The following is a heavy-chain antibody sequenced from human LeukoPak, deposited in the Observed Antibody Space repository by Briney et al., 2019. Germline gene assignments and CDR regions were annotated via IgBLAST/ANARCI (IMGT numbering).Heavy chain of an antibody. CDR1: GFRFSSYW. CDR3: VRDGDVDYPVGS. Sequence: PGGSLRLSCAASGFRFSSYWMHWVRQAPGKGLVWVSRIDSYGSGTTYADSVKGRFTISRDNAKNTLYLQMSSLSAEDTAIYYCVRDGDVDYPVGSWGRGTLVTVSS. J-gene: IGHJ4*02. D-gene: IGHD4-11*01. V-gene: IGHV3-74*01. CDR2: IDSYGSGT.